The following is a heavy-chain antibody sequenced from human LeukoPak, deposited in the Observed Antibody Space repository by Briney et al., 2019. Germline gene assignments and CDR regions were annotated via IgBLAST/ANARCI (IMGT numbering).Heavy chain of an antibody. Sequence: GGSLRLSCAASGFTFSSYDMSWVRQAPGKGLEWGSDISSSGGGTYYADSVKGRFTISRDNTKNTLYLQMNSLRDEDTAVYYCATRGPWTTVVTPGYYFDYWGQGTLVTVST. V-gene: IGHV3-23*01. CDR2: ISSSGGGT. CDR3: ATRGPWTTVVTPGYYFDY. J-gene: IGHJ4*02. CDR1: GFTFSSYD. D-gene: IGHD4-23*01.